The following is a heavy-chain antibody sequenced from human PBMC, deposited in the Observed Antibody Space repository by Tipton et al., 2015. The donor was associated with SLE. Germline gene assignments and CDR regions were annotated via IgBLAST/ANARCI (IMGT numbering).Heavy chain of an antibody. J-gene: IGHJ4*02. CDR3: ARRQDSYRWFPSHFEY. D-gene: IGHD2-8*02. CDR1: GFTLSDYA. Sequence: SLRLSCAASGFTLSDYAMIWVRQAPGKGLEWVSVMYIDGSTYYSDSMEGRLTISRDDSKNTLYLEMTGLRPEDTAVYYCARRQDSYRWFPSHFEYWGQGAQVTVSS. CDR2: MYIDGST. V-gene: IGHV3-23*03.